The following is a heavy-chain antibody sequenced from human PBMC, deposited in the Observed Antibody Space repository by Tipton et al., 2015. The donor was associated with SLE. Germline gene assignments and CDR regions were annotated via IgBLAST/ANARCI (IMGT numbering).Heavy chain of an antibody. CDR3: AIIGWQLEFDAFDI. D-gene: IGHD6-13*01. CDR1: GGSISSYY. V-gene: IGHV4-4*07. Sequence: TLSLTCTVSGGSISSYYWSWIRQPAGKGLEWIGRIYTSGSTNYNPSLKSRVTMSVDTSKNQFSLKLSSVTAADTAVYYCAIIGWQLEFDAFDIWGQGTMVTVSS. J-gene: IGHJ3*02. CDR2: IYTSGST.